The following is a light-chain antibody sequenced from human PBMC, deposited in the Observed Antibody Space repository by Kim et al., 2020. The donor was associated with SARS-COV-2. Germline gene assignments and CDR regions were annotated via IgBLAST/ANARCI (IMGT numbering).Light chain of an antibody. V-gene: IGKV3-11*01. Sequence: EIVLTQSPATLSLSPGERATLSCRASQSVSSYLAWYQQKPGQAPSRLIYDASNRATGIPSRFSGGGSGTDFTLTISSPEPEDFAVYYCPLSSNWPLLTFGGGTKVDIK. J-gene: IGKJ4*01. CDR1: QSVSSY. CDR3: PLSSNWPLLT. CDR2: DAS.